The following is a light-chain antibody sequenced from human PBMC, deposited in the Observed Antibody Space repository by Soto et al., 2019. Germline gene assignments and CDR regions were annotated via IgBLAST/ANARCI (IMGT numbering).Light chain of an antibody. Sequence: LNQSRGTLCLCPGQRATLSCRASQSVSSSYLAWYQQKPGQAPRLLIYGASSRATGIPDRFGGSGSGTDFTLTISRLEPEDFAVYYCQQYGSSPKTFGQGTKVDIK. CDR1: QSVSSSY. J-gene: IGKJ1*01. CDR3: QQYGSSPKT. CDR2: GAS. V-gene: IGKV3-20*01.